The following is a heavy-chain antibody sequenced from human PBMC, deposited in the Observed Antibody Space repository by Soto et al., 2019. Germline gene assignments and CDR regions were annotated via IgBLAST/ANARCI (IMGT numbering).Heavy chain of an antibody. D-gene: IGHD3-10*01. Sequence: GQLVESGGGVAQPGRSLRLSCAASGFTFSSYAMHWVRQTPGQGLEWVAVISYDGSNKYYADSVKGRFTISRDNSNDTVDLQMNSLRTEDTAVYFCARVLRIRGGRYYYGMDVWGQGTTVTVSS. CDR1: GFTFSSYA. CDR2: ISYDGSNK. J-gene: IGHJ6*02. CDR3: ARVLRIRGGRYYYGMDV. V-gene: IGHV3-30-3*01.